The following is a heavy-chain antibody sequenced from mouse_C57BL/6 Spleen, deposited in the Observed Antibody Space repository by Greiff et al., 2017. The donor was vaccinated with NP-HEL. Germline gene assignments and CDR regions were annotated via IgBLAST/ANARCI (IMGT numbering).Heavy chain of an antibody. CDR3: ARDRDYYGSSSWFAY. CDR2: ISDGGSYT. Sequence: EVQGVESGGGLVKPGGSLKLSCAASGFTFSSYAMSWVRQTPEKRLEWVATISDGGSYTYYPDNVKGRFTISRDNAKNNLYLQMSHLKSENTAMDYCARDRDYYGSSSWFAYGGQGTLVTVSA. J-gene: IGHJ3*01. CDR1: GFTFSSYA. D-gene: IGHD1-1*01. V-gene: IGHV5-4*01.